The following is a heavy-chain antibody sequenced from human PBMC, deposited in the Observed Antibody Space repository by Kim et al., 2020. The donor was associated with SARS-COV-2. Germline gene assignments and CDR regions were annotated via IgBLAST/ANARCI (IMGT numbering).Heavy chain of an antibody. V-gene: IGHV6-1*01. CDR3: ARDLSFHFLDY. J-gene: IGHJ4*02. D-gene: IGHD3-3*02. CDR2: N. Sequence: NDYAMSVKSRVTVNPDTSKNQFSLQLNSVTPEDTAVYFCARDLSFHFLDYWGQGTQVTVSS.